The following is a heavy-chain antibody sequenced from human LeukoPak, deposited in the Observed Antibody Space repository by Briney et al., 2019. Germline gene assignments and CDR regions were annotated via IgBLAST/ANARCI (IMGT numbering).Heavy chain of an antibody. CDR2: IIPIFGTA. V-gene: IGHV1-69*13. Sequence: SVKVSCKASGGTLSSYAISWVRQATGQGLEWMGGIIPIFGTANYAQKFQGRVTITADESTSTAYMELSSLRSEDTAVYYCARDDPYYYGSGSPPDYYYGMDVWGQGTTVTVSS. CDR1: GGTLSSYA. CDR3: ARDDPYYYGSGSPPDYYYGMDV. D-gene: IGHD3-10*01. J-gene: IGHJ6*02.